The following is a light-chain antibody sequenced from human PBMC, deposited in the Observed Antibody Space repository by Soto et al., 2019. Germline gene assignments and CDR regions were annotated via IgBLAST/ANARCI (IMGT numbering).Light chain of an antibody. V-gene: IGKV1-9*01. CDR1: QGISNY. Sequence: IQLTQSPSSLSASIGDRVTITCRASQGISNYLAWYQQKPGKAPKLLIYGAVTLQSGVPSMFSGSGSGTDFTLTISSLQPDDLASYYCQQLNNFPPFTFGPGTKVDLK. CDR2: GAV. CDR3: QQLNNFPPFT. J-gene: IGKJ3*01.